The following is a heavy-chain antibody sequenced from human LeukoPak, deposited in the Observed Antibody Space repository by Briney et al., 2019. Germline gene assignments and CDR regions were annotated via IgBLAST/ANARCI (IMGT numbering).Heavy chain of an antibody. Sequence: PGGSLRLSCAASGFTFSTYNMNWVRQAPGKGLEWVSYISSTTRTIYYADSVKGRFTISRDNAKNALFLQMNSLRAEDTAVYFCARVSGYFDYWGQGTLVTVSS. CDR2: ISSTTRTI. CDR3: ARVSGYFDY. J-gene: IGHJ4*02. CDR1: GFTFSTYN. V-gene: IGHV3-48*01.